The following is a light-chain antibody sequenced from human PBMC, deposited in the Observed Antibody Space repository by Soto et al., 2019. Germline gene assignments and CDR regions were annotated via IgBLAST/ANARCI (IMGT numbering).Light chain of an antibody. CDR1: SSNIGAGYD. V-gene: IGLV1-40*01. CDR2: GNS. J-gene: IGLJ2*01. Sequence: QSVLTQPPSVSGAPGQRVTISCTGSSSNIGAGYDVHWYQQLPGTAPKLLIYGNSNRPSGVPDRFSGSKSDTSASLAITGLQAEDEADYYCQSYDSSLSVYVVFGGGTKVTVL. CDR3: QSYDSSLSVYVV.